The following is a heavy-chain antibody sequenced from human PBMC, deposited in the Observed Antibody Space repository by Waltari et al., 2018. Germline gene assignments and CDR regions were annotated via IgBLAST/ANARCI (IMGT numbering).Heavy chain of an antibody. D-gene: IGHD3-3*01. CDR3: ARDAFRFLDF. V-gene: IGHV1-18*01. Sequence: QVHLVQSGPEVKQPGASVKVSCKASGYRFTSYGITWVRQAPGQGLEWMGWINTYDGNTNYGQELQGRLTMTTDTITTTAYMELRGLRADDTALYFCARDAFRFLDFWGQGTTVTVSS. CDR2: INTYDGNT. J-gene: IGHJ6*02. CDR1: GYRFTSYG.